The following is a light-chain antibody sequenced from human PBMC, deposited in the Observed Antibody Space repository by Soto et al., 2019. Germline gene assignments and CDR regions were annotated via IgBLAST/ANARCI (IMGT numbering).Light chain of an antibody. CDR3: QQYGSSPQT. CDR1: QSVSSSY. CDR2: GAS. Sequence: EIVLTQSPGTLSLSPGERATLSCRASQSVSSSYLAWYRQKPGQAPRLLIYGASRRATGIPDRFSGSGSGTDFTLTVSRLEPEDCAMYYCQQYGSSPQTFGQGTKLEIK. V-gene: IGKV3-20*01. J-gene: IGKJ2*01.